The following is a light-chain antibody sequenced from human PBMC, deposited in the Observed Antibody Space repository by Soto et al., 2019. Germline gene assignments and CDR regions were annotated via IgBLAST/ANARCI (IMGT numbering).Light chain of an antibody. CDR2: DVS. CDR1: SSDVGTYNY. Sequence: QSALTQPASVSGSPGQSITISCTGTSSDVGTYNYVSWYQHRPGKAPKLMIYDVSYRPSGVSNRFSGSKSATTASLTISGLQAEDAADYYCSSYTTSNTPVFGGGTKLTVL. V-gene: IGLV2-14*01. J-gene: IGLJ3*02. CDR3: SSYTTSNTPV.